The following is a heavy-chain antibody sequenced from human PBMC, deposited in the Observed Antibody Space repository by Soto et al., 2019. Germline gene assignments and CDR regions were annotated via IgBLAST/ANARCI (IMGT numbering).Heavy chain of an antibody. CDR3: ARDGGYYYGMDV. CDR2: IWYDGSNK. D-gene: IGHD3-16*01. V-gene: IGHV3-33*01. CDR1: GFTFSSYG. Sequence: QVQLVESGGGVVQPGRSLRLSCAASGFTFSSYGMHWVRQAPGKGLEWVAVIWYDGSNKYYADSVKGRFTISRDNSKNTLDLQMNSLRGEDTAVYYCARDGGYYYGMDVWGQGTTVTVSS. J-gene: IGHJ6*02.